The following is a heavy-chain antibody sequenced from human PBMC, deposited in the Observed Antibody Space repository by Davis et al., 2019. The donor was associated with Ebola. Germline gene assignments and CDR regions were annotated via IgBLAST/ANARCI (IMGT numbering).Heavy chain of an antibody. D-gene: IGHD2/OR15-2a*01. CDR1: GGSISSYY. J-gene: IGHJ4*02. Sequence: PSETLSLTCTVSGGSISSYYWSWIRQPPGKGLEWIGYIYYSGSTNYNPSLKSRVTISVDTSKNQFSLKLSSVTAADTAVYYCARASKPLAIDYWGQGTLVTVSS. CDR3: ARASKPLAIDY. V-gene: IGHV4-59*01. CDR2: IYYSGST.